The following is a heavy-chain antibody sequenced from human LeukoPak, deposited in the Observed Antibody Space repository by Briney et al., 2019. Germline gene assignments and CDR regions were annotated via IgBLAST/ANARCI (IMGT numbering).Heavy chain of an antibody. D-gene: IGHD3-10*01. Sequence: SVKVSCKASGGTFSSYAISWVRQAPGQGLEWMGGIIPIFGTANYAQKFQGRVTITADKSTSTAYMELSSLRSEDTAVYYCARDGSGSYCKGEYFQHWGQGTLVTVSS. J-gene: IGHJ1*01. V-gene: IGHV1-69*06. CDR2: IIPIFGTA. CDR3: ARDGSGSYCKGEYFQH. CDR1: GGTFSSYA.